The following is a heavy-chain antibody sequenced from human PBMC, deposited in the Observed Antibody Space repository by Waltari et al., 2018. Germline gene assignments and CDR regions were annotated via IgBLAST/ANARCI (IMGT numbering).Heavy chain of an antibody. J-gene: IGHJ4*02. D-gene: IGHD4-17*01. CDR3: ARALEVGDYLY. CDR2: IRHSGTT. CDR1: GYSISSGYY. V-gene: IGHV4-38-2*01. Sequence: QVQLQESGPGLVKPSETLSLTCAVSGYSISSGYYWGWIRQPPGKGPEWIGNIRHSGTTYYNPSLKSRVTISLDTSKNRFSLNLRSVTAADTAVYYCARALEVGDYLYWGQGTLVTVSS.